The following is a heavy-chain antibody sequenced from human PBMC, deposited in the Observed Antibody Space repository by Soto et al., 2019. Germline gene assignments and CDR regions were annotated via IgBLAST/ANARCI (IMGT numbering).Heavy chain of an antibody. Sequence: PSETLSLTCTVSGGSISSGGYYWSWIRQHPGKGLEWIGYIYYSGSTYYNPSLKSRVTISVDTSKNQFSLKLSSVTAADTAVYYCARDIGPVTLGLAVAANTAGAFDIWGQGTRVTVAS. V-gene: IGHV4-31*03. CDR2: IYYSGST. CDR3: ARDIGPVTLGLAVAANTAGAFDI. CDR1: GGSISSGGYY. J-gene: IGHJ3*02. D-gene: IGHD6-19*01.